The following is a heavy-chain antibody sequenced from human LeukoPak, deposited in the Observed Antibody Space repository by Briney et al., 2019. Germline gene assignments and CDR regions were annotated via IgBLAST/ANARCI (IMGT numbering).Heavy chain of an antibody. CDR2: ISSSSSYI. V-gene: IGHV3-21*01. CDR3: ARDLRYSYGISEDY. Sequence: GGSLRLSCAASGFIFSSYSMNWVRQAPGKGLEWVSSISSSSSYIYYADSVKGRFTISRDNAKNSLYLQMNSLRAEDTAVYYCARDLRYSYGISEDYWGQGTLVTVSS. J-gene: IGHJ4*02. D-gene: IGHD5-18*01. CDR1: GFIFSSYS.